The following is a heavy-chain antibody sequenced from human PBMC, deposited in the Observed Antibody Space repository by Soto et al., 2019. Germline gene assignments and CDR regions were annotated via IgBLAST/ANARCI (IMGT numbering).Heavy chain of an antibody. CDR2: IKEDGRLK. CDR3: VRHSYTAYWHTAGEDY. CDR1: GFYITNYW. V-gene: IGHV3-7*01. D-gene: IGHD3-10*01. Sequence: DVQLVESGGGLVQPGGSLRLSCVASGFYITNYWMTWVRQAPGKGPEWVANIKEDGRLKFYVDYVRGRFTNSRDNAKKSVYLEMSRLRAEHTAVYYCVRHSYTAYWHTAGEDYWGQGNLVTVSS. J-gene: IGHJ4*02.